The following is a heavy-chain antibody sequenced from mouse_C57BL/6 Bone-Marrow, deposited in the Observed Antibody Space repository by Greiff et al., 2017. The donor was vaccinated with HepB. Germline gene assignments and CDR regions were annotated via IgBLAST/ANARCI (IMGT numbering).Heavy chain of an antibody. CDR3: ARESYYGSSQFAY. CDR1: GYTFTSYW. CDR2: IDPSDSYT. Sequence: VQLQQSGAELVKPGASVKLSCKASGYTFTSYWMQWVKQRPGQGLEWIGEIDPSDSYTNYNQKFKGKATLTVDTSSSTAYMQLSSLTSEDSAVYYCARESYYGSSQFAYWGQGTLVTVSA. V-gene: IGHV1-50*01. D-gene: IGHD1-1*01. J-gene: IGHJ3*01.